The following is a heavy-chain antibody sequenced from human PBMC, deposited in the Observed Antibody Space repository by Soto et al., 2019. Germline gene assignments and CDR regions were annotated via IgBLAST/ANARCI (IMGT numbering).Heavy chain of an antibody. CDR2: IDKSGTTR. J-gene: IGHJ4*02. V-gene: IGHV3-23*05. D-gene: IGHD2-21*02. CDR1: GFTFSGYG. CDR3: AKGRASDCPGCTQDY. Sequence: PGGSLRLSCVGSGFTFSGYGVNWVRQGPGKGLEWLSSIDKSGTTRYYADSVKGRFTISRDNSKNTLYLQMNSLRAEDTAVYYCAKGRASDCPGCTQDYWGQGTLVTVSS.